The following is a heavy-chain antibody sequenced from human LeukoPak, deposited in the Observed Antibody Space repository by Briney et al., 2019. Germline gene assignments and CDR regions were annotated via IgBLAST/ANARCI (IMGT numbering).Heavy chain of an antibody. V-gene: IGHV1-18*01. D-gene: IGHD3-10*02. CDR3: ARWQGQPVRGNYFDY. J-gene: IGHJ4*02. CDR2: ISAYNGNT. Sequence: ASVKVSCKASGYTFTSYGISWVRQAPGQGLEWMGWISAYNGNTNYAQKLQGRVTMTTDTSTSTAYMELSSLRSEDTAVYYCARWQGQPVRGNYFDYWGQGTLVTVSS. CDR1: GYTFTSYG.